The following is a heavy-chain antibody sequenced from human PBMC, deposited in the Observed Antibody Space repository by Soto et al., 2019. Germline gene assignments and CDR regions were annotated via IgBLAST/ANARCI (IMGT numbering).Heavy chain of an antibody. V-gene: IGHV1-24*01. Sequence: VASVKVSCKVSGYTLTELSMHWVRQAPGKGLEWMGGFDPEDGETIYAQKFQGRVTMTEDTSTDTAYMELSSLRSEDTAVYYCATSGVITMIVVAQFDYWGQGTLVTVSS. CDR1: GYTLTELS. J-gene: IGHJ4*02. CDR3: ATSGVITMIVVAQFDY. CDR2: FDPEDGET. D-gene: IGHD3-22*01.